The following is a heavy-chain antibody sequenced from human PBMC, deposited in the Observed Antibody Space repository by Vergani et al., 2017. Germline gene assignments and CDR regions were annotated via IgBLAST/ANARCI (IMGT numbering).Heavy chain of an antibody. V-gene: IGHV3-23*01. CDR2: ISARYPST. D-gene: IGHD3-22*01. J-gene: IGHJ4*02. CDR1: GFPFSACP. Sequence: EVQLLQSGGGVIQPGGSVRLPCAASGFPFSACPMTWVRQPPGKGLGWVSAISARYPSTNYVDSVKGRFTISRDNSKNMLYLQMNSLRAEDTAVYYCARLSYDTTPYLQGGYDCWGQGTLVSVSS. CDR3: ARLSYDTTPYLQGGYDC.